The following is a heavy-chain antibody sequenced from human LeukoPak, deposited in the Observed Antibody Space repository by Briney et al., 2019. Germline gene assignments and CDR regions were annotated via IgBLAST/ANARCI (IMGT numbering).Heavy chain of an antibody. J-gene: IGHJ3*01. V-gene: IGHV3-49*04. Sequence: GRSLRPSCTASGFIFADYSMSWVRQAPGKGLEWVGFGYGATREYAAAVKGRFIISRDDSKRIAYLQMNSLKTEDTAVYYCISWISRDGLKAWGQGTMVTVSS. CDR2: GYGATR. CDR3: ISWISRDGLKA. D-gene: IGHD2-2*03. CDR1: GFIFADYS.